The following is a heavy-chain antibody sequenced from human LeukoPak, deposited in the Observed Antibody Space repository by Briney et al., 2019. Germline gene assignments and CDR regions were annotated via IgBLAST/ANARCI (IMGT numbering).Heavy chain of an antibody. V-gene: IGHV3-21*01. CDR1: GFTFNSYS. D-gene: IGHD2-2*01. J-gene: IGHJ6*02. Sequence: GGSLRLSCAASGFTFNSYSMNWVRQAPGKGLEWVSSISSSSSYIYYADSVKGRFTISRDNAKNSLYLQMNSLRAEDTAVYYCARGTYTYQHYYYGMDVWGQGTTVTVSS. CDR2: ISSSSSYI. CDR3: ARGTYTYQHYYYGMDV.